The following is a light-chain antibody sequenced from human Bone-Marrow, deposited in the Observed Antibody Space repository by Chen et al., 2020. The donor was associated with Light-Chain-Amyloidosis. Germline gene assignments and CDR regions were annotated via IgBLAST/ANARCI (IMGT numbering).Light chain of an antibody. CDR2: GNS. J-gene: IGLJ2*01. CDR1: SSNIGAGYD. CDR3: QSYDSSLSGSHVV. Sequence: QSVLTQPPSVSGAPGQRVTISCTGSSSNIGAGYDVHWYQKLPGTAPKLLIYGNSNRPSGVPDRFSGSKSGTSASLAITGLQAEDEADYYCQSYDSSLSGSHVVFGGGTELTVL. V-gene: IGLV1-40*01.